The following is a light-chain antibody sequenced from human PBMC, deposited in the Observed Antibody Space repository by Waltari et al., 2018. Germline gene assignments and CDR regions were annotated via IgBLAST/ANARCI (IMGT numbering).Light chain of an antibody. Sequence: QSALTQPASVSGSPGQSITISCTGTRSDVGTYNLVSWYQQHPGKAPKLMIYAVTKRPSGVSSRFSASSSGNTASLTISGLQAEDEADYYCGSYNDGPYVFGTGTKVTVL. CDR2: AVT. CDR1: RSDVGTYNL. J-gene: IGLJ1*01. CDR3: GSYNDGPYV. V-gene: IGLV2-23*02.